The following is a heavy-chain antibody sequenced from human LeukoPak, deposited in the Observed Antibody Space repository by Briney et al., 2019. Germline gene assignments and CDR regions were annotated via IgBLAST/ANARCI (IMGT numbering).Heavy chain of an antibody. CDR2: IYYSGSS. D-gene: IGHD3-10*01. V-gene: IGHV4-59*01. Sequence: SETLSLTCTVSGGSIRNDFWSWIRQPPGKGLEWIGYIYYSGSSSYNPSLKSRVTMSIDTSKNQFSLNLTSVTAADTAVYYCARSIGANPGSNWFHPWGPRTLVTGSS. J-gene: IGHJ5*02. CDR3: ARSIGANPGSNWFHP. CDR1: GGSIRNDF.